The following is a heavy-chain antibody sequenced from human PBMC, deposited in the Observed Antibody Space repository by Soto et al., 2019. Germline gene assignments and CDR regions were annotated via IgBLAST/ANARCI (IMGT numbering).Heavy chain of an antibody. Sequence: GGSLRLSCSASGFSFGSYALSWVRQAPGKGLEWVSTISGSDGKTFYADSVKGRFSISRDTSQSTLYLQMNSLRADDTAMYYCARWSYLDYWGQGTRVTVSS. D-gene: IGHD3-3*01. CDR1: GFSFGSYA. CDR2: ISGSDGKT. V-gene: IGHV3-23*01. CDR3: ARWSYLDY. J-gene: IGHJ4*02.